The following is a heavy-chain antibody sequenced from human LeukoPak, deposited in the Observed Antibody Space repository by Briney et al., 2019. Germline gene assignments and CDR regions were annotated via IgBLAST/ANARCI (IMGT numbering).Heavy chain of an antibody. Sequence: GGSLRLSCVASGFTFSSYWMHWVRQDPRKGLVWVSRINGDGRNINYADSVRGRFTISRDNAKNTLYLQMNSLRAEDTAVYYCAKERVEHSVGYFDYWGQGTLVTVSS. D-gene: IGHD1-26*01. CDR1: GFTFSSYW. J-gene: IGHJ4*02. CDR3: AKERVEHSVGYFDY. CDR2: INGDGRNI. V-gene: IGHV3-74*01.